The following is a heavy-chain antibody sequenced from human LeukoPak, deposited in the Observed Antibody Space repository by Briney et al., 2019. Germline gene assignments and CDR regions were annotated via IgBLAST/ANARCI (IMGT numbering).Heavy chain of an antibody. CDR2: ISYDGSNK. V-gene: IGHV3-30*04. CDR3: ARDIVVVPAAILYYYGMDV. Sequence: GGSLRLSCAASGFTFSSYAMHWVRQAPGKGLEWVAVISYDGSNKYYADSVEGRFTISRDNSKNTLYLQMNSLRAEDTAVYYCARDIVVVPAAILYYYGMDVWGKRTTVTVSS. D-gene: IGHD2-2*01. J-gene: IGHJ6*04. CDR1: GFTFSSYA.